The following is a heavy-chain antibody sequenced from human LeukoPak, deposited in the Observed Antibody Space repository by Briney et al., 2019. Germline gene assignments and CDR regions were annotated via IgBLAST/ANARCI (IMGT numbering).Heavy chain of an antibody. D-gene: IGHD3-22*01. CDR3: ARVLRIDSSGYSMIAFDI. Sequence: PSETLSLTCTVSGGSISSYYWSWIRQPPRKGLEWIGYIYYSGSTNYNPSLKSRVTISVDTSKNQFSLKLSSVTAADTAVYYCARVLRIDSSGYSMIAFDIWGQGTMVTVSS. J-gene: IGHJ3*02. CDR1: GGSISSYY. CDR2: IYYSGST. V-gene: IGHV4-59*01.